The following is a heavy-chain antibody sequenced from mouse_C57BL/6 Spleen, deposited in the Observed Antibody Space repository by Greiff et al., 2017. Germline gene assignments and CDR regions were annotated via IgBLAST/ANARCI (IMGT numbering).Heavy chain of an antibody. Sequence: VQLQESGAELVRPGTSVKVSCKASGYAFTNYLIEWVKQRPGQGLEWIGVINPGSGGTNYNEKFKGKATLTADKSSSTAYMQLSSLTSEDSAVYFCARGGFITPYLDVWGTGTTVTVSS. V-gene: IGHV1-54*01. CDR3: ARGGFITPYLDV. J-gene: IGHJ1*03. CDR1: GYAFTNYL. D-gene: IGHD1-1*01. CDR2: INPGSGGT.